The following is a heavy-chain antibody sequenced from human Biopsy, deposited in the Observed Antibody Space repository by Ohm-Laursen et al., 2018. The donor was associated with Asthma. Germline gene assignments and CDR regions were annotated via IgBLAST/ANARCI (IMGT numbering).Heavy chain of an antibody. V-gene: IGHV3-7*05. Sequence: SLRLSCAASGFTFSTSWMTWVRQAPGKGLEWVANIKEDGSEKNYVDSVKGRFTISRDNSKNTMYLVMNSLRPEDTAVYYCARDESFSMASGSWFDPWGQGTLVTVSS. D-gene: IGHD2/OR15-2a*01. CDR2: IKEDGSEK. CDR1: GFTFSTSW. CDR3: ARDESFSMASGSWFDP. J-gene: IGHJ5*02.